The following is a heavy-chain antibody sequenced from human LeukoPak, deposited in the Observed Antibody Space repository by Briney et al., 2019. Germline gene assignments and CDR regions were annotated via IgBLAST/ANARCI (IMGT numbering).Heavy chain of an antibody. Sequence: PETLSLTCAVYGGSFSGYYWSWIRQPPGKGLEWIGEINHSGSTNYNPSLKSRVTISVDTSKNQFSLKLSSVTAADTAVYYCARGPSRQQLALYYFDYWGQGTLVTVSS. J-gene: IGHJ4*02. V-gene: IGHV4-34*01. CDR1: GGSFSGYY. D-gene: IGHD6-13*01. CDR2: INHSGST. CDR3: ARGPSRQQLALYYFDY.